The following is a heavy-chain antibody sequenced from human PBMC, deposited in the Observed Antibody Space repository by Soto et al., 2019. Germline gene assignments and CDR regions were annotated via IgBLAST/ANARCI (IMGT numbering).Heavy chain of an antibody. J-gene: IGHJ4*02. CDR1: GFTFSSYW. D-gene: IGHD3-10*01. CDR3: ARSRRGVFSLCFDY. V-gene: IGHV3-7*01. Sequence: HPGGSLRLSCAASGFTFSSYWMSWVRQAPGKGLEWVANIKQDGSEKYYVDSVKGRFTISRDNAKNSLYLQMNSLRAEDTAVYYCARSRRGVFSLCFDYWGQGTLVTVSS. CDR2: IKQDGSEK.